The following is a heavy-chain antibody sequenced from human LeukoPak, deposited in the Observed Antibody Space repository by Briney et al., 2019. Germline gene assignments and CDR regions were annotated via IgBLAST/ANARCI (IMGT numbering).Heavy chain of an antibody. CDR1: GDSISSSY. CDR3: ARQPPDTASFDY. D-gene: IGHD3-22*01. Sequence: SETLSLTCTVSGDSISSSYWSWIRQPRGKGLEWIGFIYIGGYNYSPSLKSRVTMSVDTSKNQVSLKVNSVTAADTAVYFCARQPPDTASFDYWGQGTLVTVSS. CDR2: IYIGGY. J-gene: IGHJ4*02. V-gene: IGHV4-59*01.